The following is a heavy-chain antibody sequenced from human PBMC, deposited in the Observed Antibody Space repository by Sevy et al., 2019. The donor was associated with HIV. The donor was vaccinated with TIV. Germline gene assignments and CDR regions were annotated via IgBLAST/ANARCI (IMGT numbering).Heavy chain of an antibody. J-gene: IGHJ4*02. Sequence: SETLSLTCTVSGGSISSYYWSWIRQPAGKGLEWIGRINTSGSTNYNPSLKSRVTMSVDTSKNQFYLKLSSVTAADTAVYYCARDKSGVYSSSWYGSFDYWGQGTLVTVSS. CDR2: INTSGST. V-gene: IGHV4-4*07. CDR1: GGSISSYY. D-gene: IGHD6-13*01. CDR3: ARDKSGVYSSSWYGSFDY.